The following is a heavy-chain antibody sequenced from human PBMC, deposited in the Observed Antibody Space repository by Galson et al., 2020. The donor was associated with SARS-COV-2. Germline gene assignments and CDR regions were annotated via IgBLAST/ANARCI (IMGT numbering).Heavy chain of an antibody. D-gene: IGHD6-19*01. CDR3: VKLSEGIPVPGTFDY. CDR1: GFTFSDYA. Sequence: GESLKISCAASGFTFSDYAMHWVRQAPGTGLEWVAVISYDGSNKYYADSVKGRFTISRDNSKTTLYLQMNSLRAEDTAVYYCVKLSEGIPVPGTFDYWGQGTLVTVSS. V-gene: IGHV3-30*18. J-gene: IGHJ4*02. CDR2: ISYDGSNK.